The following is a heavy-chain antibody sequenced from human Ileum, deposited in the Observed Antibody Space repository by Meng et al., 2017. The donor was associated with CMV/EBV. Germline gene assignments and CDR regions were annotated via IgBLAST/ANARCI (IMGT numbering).Heavy chain of an antibody. CDR3: ATIGYCSSTRCSRPNSYYYGMDV. V-gene: IGHV3-20*04. CDR2: VNWNGDTT. CDR1: GSTFDDHG. J-gene: IGHJ6*02. Sequence: GESMKVSCAVFGSTFDDHGLSWVRQAPGKGLEWVSHVNWNGDTTTYADSVKGRVTVSRDNDRNSLYLQMSSLRSEDTAVYYCATIGYCSSTRCSRPNSYYYGMDVWGQGTTVTVSS. D-gene: IGHD2-2*01.